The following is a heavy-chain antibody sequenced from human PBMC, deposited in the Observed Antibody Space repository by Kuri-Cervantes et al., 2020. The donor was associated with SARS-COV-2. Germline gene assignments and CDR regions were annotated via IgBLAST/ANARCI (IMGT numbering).Heavy chain of an antibody. CDR1: GFTFSSYA. D-gene: IGHD3-22*01. J-gene: IGHJ6*03. CDR3: AREGYYDSSGNYAATGMDV. Sequence: GSLRLSCVASGFTFSSYAIHCVRQAPGKGLEWVAVISDDGKKKYYADSVKGRFTISRDNSKNTVYLQMNSLRSEDTAVYYCAREGYYDSSGNYAATGMDVWGKGTTVTVSS. CDR2: ISDDGKKK. V-gene: IGHV3-30*04.